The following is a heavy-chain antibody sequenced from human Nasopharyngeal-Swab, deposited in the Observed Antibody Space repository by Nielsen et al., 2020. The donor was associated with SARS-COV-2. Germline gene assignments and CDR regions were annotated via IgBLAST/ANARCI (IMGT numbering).Heavy chain of an antibody. V-gene: IGHV1-18*01. CDR1: GYTFTSYG. CDR2: ISAYNGNT. D-gene: IGHD4-17*01. J-gene: IGHJ6*02. Sequence: ASVKVSCKASGYTFTSYGISWVRQAPGQGLEWMGWISAYNGNTNYAQKLQGRVTMTTDTSTSTAYMELRSLRSDDTAVYYCASTVLDVTVTTSVFYYYYGMDVWGQGTTVTVSS. CDR3: ASTVLDVTVTTSVFYYYYGMDV.